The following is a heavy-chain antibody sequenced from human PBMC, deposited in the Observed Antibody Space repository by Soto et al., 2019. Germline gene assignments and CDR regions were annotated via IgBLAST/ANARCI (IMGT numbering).Heavy chain of an antibody. J-gene: IGHJ4*02. Sequence: EVQLVESGGGLVKPGGSLRLSCAASGFTFSSYSMNWVRQAPGKGLEWVSSISSSSSYIYYAGTVKGRFTISRDNAKKSLDLEKNSLRAEDTAVYYREREEPENTYVWGSPTIDYWGQGTLVTVSS. CDR2: ISSSSSYI. CDR3: EREEPENTYVWGSPTIDY. CDR1: GFTFSSYS. V-gene: IGHV3-21*01. D-gene: IGHD3-16*01.